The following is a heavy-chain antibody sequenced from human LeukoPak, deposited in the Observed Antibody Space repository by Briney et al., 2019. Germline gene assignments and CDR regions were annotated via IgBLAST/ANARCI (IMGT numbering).Heavy chain of an antibody. CDR1: GFTFGSHA. CDR2: IFGSGGSP. V-gene: IGHV3-23*01. J-gene: IGHJ4*02. CDR3: GKTTVGYSSGQKPAWPVDF. D-gene: IGHD5-18*01. Sequence: GGSLRLSCEASGFTFGSHAMYWVRQAPGKGLEWVAGIFGSGGSPHYADSVKGRFTISRDNPRNTVYLQINSLRDDNTAVYYCGKTTVGYSSGQKPAWPVDFWGQGTLVTVSS.